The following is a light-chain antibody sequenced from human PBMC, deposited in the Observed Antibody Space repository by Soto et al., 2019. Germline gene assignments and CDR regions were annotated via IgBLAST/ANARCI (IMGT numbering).Light chain of an antibody. V-gene: IGLV1-44*01. CDR1: SSNIGRNT. CDR3: ATWDDGLNGSNWV. J-gene: IGLJ3*02. CDR2: SNN. Sequence: QSVLTQPPSASGTPGQRVTMSCSGSSSNIGRNTVNWYQQLPGTAPKLLIYSNNQRPSGVPDRFSGSKSGTSASLAISGLQSEDEADYYCATWDDGLNGSNWVFGGGTKLTVL.